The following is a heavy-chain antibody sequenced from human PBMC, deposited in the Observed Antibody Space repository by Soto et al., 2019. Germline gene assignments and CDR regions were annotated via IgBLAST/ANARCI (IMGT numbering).Heavy chain of an antibody. CDR2: VSYTGNT. CDR3: ARGTLV. J-gene: IGHJ4*02. V-gene: IGHV4-31*03. D-gene: IGHD2-2*01. Sequence: QVQLQESGPGLMQPSQTLSLTCTVSGGSIGSGGYWWSWIRQHPGRGLEWIGFVSYTGNTQYNPSLKSRVNISVDTSTKQFSLKLSSVTPADTAVYYCARGTLVWGQGTLVTVSS. CDR1: GGSIGSGGYW.